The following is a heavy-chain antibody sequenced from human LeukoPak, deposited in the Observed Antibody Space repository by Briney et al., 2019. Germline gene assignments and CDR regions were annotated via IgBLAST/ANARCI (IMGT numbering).Heavy chain of an antibody. Sequence: GRSLRLSCAASGFTFDDYAMRWVRQAPGKGLEWVSGISWNSGSIGYADSVKGRFTISRDNAKNSLYLQMNSLRAEDTALYYCAKDIGYSYGYYFDYWGQGTLVTVS. V-gene: IGHV3-9*01. CDR2: ISWNSGSI. J-gene: IGHJ4*02. CDR3: AKDIGYSYGYYFDY. D-gene: IGHD5-18*01. CDR1: GFTFDDYA.